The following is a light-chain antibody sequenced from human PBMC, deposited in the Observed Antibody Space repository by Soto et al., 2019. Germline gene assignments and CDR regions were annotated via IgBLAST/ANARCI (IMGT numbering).Light chain of an antibody. CDR1: QSVGSN. V-gene: IGKV3-15*01. J-gene: IGKJ2*01. CDR3: QQYNNWPYT. CDR2: GKS. Sequence: EIVRTQSPVTLSVSPGERAALSCRATQSVGSNFAWYQQRPGQAPRGIIYGKSTRATGVPARFSGSGSGTDFTLTISSLQSEDFAVYYCQQYNNWPYTFGQGTRLESK.